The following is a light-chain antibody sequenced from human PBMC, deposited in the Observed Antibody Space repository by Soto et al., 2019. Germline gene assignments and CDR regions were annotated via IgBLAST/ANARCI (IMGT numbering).Light chain of an antibody. CDR1: SINIGSNY. Sequence: QSVLTQPPSASGTPGQRVAISCAGSSINIGSNYVFCYQHLPGAAPKLLIYSNNQRPSVVPDRFSGSESGTSASLAISGRRSEDETDYYWAAWDDSLSAVVFGGGTKVTVL. CDR2: SNN. CDR3: AAWDDSLSAVV. V-gene: IGLV1-47*01. J-gene: IGLJ2*01.